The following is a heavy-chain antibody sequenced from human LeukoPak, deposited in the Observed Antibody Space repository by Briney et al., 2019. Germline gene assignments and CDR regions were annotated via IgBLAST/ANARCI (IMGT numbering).Heavy chain of an antibody. CDR3: AREPALWFGELAPNDAFDI. D-gene: IGHD3-10*01. CDR1: GYTFTNYN. V-gene: IGHV1-2*06. CDR2: ISPDSGVT. J-gene: IGHJ3*02. Sequence: GASVKVSCKASGYTFTNYNMHWVRQAPGQGLEWMGRISPDSGVTNYAQKFQGRVTVTRDTSITTAYMELSRLTSDDTAVYYCAREPALWFGELAPNDAFDIWGQGTMVTVSS.